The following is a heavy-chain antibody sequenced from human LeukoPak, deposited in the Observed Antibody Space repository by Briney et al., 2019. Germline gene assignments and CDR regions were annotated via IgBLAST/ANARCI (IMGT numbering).Heavy chain of an antibody. CDR1: GFTVSSSY. D-gene: IGHD1-1*01. CDR2: IYSGGST. Sequence: LPGGSLRLSCAVSGFTVSSSYMSWVRQAPGKGLEWVSIIYSGGSTYYADSVKGRFTISRDNSKNTLNLQMNSLRAEDTAVYYCAKVRGNLRANYFDYWGQGTLVTVSS. J-gene: IGHJ4*02. CDR3: AKVRGNLRANYFDY. V-gene: IGHV3-53*05.